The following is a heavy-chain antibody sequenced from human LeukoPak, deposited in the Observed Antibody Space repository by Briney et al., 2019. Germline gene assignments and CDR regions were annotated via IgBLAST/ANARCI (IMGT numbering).Heavy chain of an antibody. CDR3: ARGGDKFLGWGERGLEVMGV. CDR2: MNPNSGNT. Sequence: GASVKVSCKASGYTFTSYDINWVRQATGQGLEWMGWMNPNSGNTGYAQKFQGRVTMTRNTSISTAYMELSSLRSEDTAVYYCARGGDKFLGWGERGLEVMGVWGKGTTVPV. J-gene: IGHJ6*03. D-gene: IGHD3-16*01. V-gene: IGHV1-8*01. CDR1: GYTFTSYD.